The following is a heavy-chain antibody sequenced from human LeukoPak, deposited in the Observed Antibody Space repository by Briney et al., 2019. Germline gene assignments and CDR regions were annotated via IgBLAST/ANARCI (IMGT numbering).Heavy chain of an antibody. Sequence: SVKVSCKASGGTFSSYAISWVRQAPGQGLEWMGGIIPIFGTANYAQKFQGRVTITADESTSTAYMELSSLRSEDTAVYYCARSLRWLPNWFDPWGQGTLITVSP. CDR3: ARSLRWLPNWFDP. D-gene: IGHD5-24*01. CDR2: IIPIFGTA. J-gene: IGHJ5*02. V-gene: IGHV1-69*13. CDR1: GGTFSSYA.